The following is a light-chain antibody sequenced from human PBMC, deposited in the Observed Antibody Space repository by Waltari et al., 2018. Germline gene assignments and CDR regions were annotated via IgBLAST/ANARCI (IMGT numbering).Light chain of an antibody. J-gene: IGKJ5*01. Sequence: DIVMTQSPDSLAVSLGERATINCKSRQSVLSSSNNKNYLTWYQQKPGQPPKLLIHWASIRESGVPDRFSGSGSGTDFTLTISSLQAEDVAVYYCQQYYSTPPITFGQGTRLEIK. CDR1: QSVLSSSNNKNY. CDR3: QQYYSTPPIT. CDR2: WAS. V-gene: IGKV4-1*01.